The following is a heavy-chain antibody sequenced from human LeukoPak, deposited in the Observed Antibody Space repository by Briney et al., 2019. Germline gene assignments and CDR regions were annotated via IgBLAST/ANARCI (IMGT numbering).Heavy chain of an antibody. V-gene: IGHV3-7*01. CDR1: GFTFSSYW. CDR3: ARAAENYGGRFDS. J-gene: IGHJ4*02. CDR2: IKRDGSER. D-gene: IGHD3-16*01. Sequence: GGSLRLSCAASGFTFSSYWMTWVSQAPGKGLEWVGNIKRDGSERYYVDSVKGRFTISRDNAKNSLYLQMNSLRAEDTAVYYCARAAENYGGRFDSWGQGTLVTVSS.